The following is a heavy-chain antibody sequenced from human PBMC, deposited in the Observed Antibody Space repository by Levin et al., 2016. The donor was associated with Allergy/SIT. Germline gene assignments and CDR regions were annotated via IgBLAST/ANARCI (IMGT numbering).Heavy chain of an antibody. CDR2: ISSSSSYI. Sequence: VRQMPGKGLEWVSSISSSSSYIYYADSVKGRFTISRDNAKNSLYLQMNSLRAEDTAVYYCARGYCSSTSCYRFFDYWGQGTLVTVSS. V-gene: IGHV3-21*01. D-gene: IGHD2-2*01. J-gene: IGHJ4*02. CDR3: ARGYCSSTSCYRFFDY.